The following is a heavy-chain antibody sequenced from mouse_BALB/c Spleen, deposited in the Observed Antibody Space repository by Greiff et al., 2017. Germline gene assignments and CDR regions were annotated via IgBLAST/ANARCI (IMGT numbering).Heavy chain of an antibody. Sequence: VKLVESGAELAKPGASVKMSCKASGYTFTSYWMHWVKQRPGQGLEWIGYINPSTGYTEYNQKFKDKATLTADKSSSTAYMQLSSLTSEDSAVYYCAREGGLASWFAYWGQGTLVTVSA. CDR3: AREGGLASWFAY. J-gene: IGHJ3*01. CDR1: GYTFTSYW. V-gene: IGHV1-7*01. CDR2: INPSTGYT. D-gene: IGHD3-3*01.